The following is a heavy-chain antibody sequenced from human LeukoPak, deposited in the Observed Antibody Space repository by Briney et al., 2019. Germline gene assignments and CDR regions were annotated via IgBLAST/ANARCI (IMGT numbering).Heavy chain of an antibody. Sequence: PGKSLTLSCVASQFTFSHYGMHWVRQAPGKGLEWVAVIWSDGSNQHYADSVKGRFTISRDNSQNTVYLQMNSLRAEDTAVYFCAKDAQRGFDYSNSLEYWGQGTLVTVSS. CDR1: QFTFSHYG. CDR3: AKDAQRGFDYSNSLEY. D-gene: IGHD4-11*01. V-gene: IGHV3-33*06. J-gene: IGHJ4*02. CDR2: IWSDGSNQ.